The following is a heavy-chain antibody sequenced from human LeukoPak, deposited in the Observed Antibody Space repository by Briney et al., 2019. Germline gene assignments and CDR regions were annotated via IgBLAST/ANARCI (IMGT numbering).Heavy chain of an antibody. V-gene: IGHV3-11*01. CDR3: AKDRCSSTSCYLFDY. CDR2: ISGSGSTI. CDR1: GFSFSDHY. D-gene: IGHD2-2*01. Sequence: AGGSLRLSCAASGFSFSDHYMSWIRQAPGEGREWVSYISGSGSTIYYADSVKGRFTISRDSSKNTLYLQMNSLRDEDTAVYYCAKDRCSSTSCYLFDYWGQGTLVTVSS. J-gene: IGHJ4*02.